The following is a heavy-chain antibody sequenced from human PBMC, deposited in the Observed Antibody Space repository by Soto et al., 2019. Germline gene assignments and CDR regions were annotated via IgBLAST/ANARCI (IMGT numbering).Heavy chain of an antibody. CDR3: ARISSGWYSSTTDFDY. Sequence: SETLSLTCTVSGGSISSGGYYWSWIRQHPGKSLEWIGYICYSGSTYYNPSLKSRVTISVDTSKNQFSLKLSSVTAADTAVYYCARISSGWYSSTTDFDYWGQGTLVTVSS. D-gene: IGHD6-19*01. V-gene: IGHV4-31*03. CDR1: GGSISSGGYY. J-gene: IGHJ4*02. CDR2: ICYSGST.